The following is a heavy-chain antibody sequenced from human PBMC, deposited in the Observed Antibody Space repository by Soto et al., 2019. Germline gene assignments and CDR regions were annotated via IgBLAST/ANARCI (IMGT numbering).Heavy chain of an antibody. CDR2: FDPEDGET. J-gene: IGHJ5*02. Sequence: ASVKVSCKVSGYTLTELSMHWVLQAPGKGLEWMGGFDPEDGETIYEQKFQGRGTMTEDTSTDTAYMELSSLRSEDTAVDDCATVVYYYGSGSYGWFDPWGQGTLVTVSS. CDR3: ATVVYYYGSGSYGWFDP. V-gene: IGHV1-24*01. CDR1: GYTLTELS. D-gene: IGHD3-10*01.